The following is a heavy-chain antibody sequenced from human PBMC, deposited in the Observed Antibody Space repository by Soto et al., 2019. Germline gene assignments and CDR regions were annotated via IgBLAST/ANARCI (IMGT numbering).Heavy chain of an antibody. CDR2: IYWSGDE. V-gene: IGHV2-5*01. CDR1: GFSLTTSGVG. CDR3: ARGIATRPVFAFDV. Sequence: RPTLVNPTQTLTLTCSFSGFSLTTSGVGVGWVRQPPGKALEWLAHIYWSGDEHYRPSLKSRLSITKDASKNQVVLTMTNMDPVDTATYYCARGIATRPVFAFDVWGQGTMVTVSS. D-gene: IGHD6-6*01. J-gene: IGHJ3*01.